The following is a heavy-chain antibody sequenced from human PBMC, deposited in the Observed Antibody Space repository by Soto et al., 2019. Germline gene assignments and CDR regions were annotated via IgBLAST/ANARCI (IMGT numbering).Heavy chain of an antibody. Sequence: PGGSLRLSCSASGFTLSSYAMHWVRQAPGKGLEYVSAISSNGGSTYYAESVKGRFTISRDNSKNTLYLQMSSLRAEDTAVYYCLKGFLVRSFYFSPSDYCGQGTLVTESS. D-gene: IGHD3-22*01. CDR3: LKGFLVRSFYFSPSDY. V-gene: IGHV3-64D*08. CDR2: ISSNGGST. J-gene: IGHJ4*02. CDR1: GFTLSSYA.